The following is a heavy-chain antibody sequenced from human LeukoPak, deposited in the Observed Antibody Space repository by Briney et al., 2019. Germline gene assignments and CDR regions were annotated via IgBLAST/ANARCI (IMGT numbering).Heavy chain of an antibody. CDR3: ARAAYSSTWYSRYFDL. D-gene: IGHD6-13*01. J-gene: IGHJ2*01. Sequence: GGSLRLSCAASGFTFRSYDMHWVRQATGKGQEWVSGIGTAGEIYYPGSVKGRFTISRENAKNSLYLQMNSLRAGDTAVYYCARAAYSSTWYSRYFDLWGRGTLVTVSS. CDR2: IGTAGEI. CDR1: GFTFRSYD. V-gene: IGHV3-13*01.